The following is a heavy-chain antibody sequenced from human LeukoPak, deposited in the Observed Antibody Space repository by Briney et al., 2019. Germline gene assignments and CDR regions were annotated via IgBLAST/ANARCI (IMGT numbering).Heavy chain of an antibody. CDR2: IKQDGSEK. D-gene: IGHD6-19*01. V-gene: IGHV3-7*01. Sequence: GGSLRLSCAASGFTFSSYWMSWVRQAPGKGLKWVANIKQDGSEKYYVDSVKGRFTISRDNAKNSLYLQMNSLRAEDTAVYYCARVGSSSGYDAFDICGQGTMVTVSS. CDR3: ARVGSSSGYDAFDI. J-gene: IGHJ3*02. CDR1: GFTFSSYW.